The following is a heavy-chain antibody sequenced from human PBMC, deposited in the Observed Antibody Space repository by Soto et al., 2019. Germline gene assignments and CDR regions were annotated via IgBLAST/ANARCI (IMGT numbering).Heavy chain of an antibody. D-gene: IGHD3-3*01. V-gene: IGHV4-59*02. CDR3: ARGTRVLEWPPPYYFDY. Sequence: SETLSLTCSFSGDSVTSHYLTWIRQSPEKGLEWIGYMHYTGFSHYNPSLKSRLTISVDKSKNQFSLKLTSVTAADTAVYYCARGTRVLEWPPPYYFDYWGQGTLVIVSS. CDR2: MHYTGFS. CDR1: GDSVTSHY. J-gene: IGHJ4*02.